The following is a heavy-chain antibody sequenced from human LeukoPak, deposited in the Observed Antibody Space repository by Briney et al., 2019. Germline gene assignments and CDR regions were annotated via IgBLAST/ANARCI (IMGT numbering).Heavy chain of an antibody. CDR2: ITDDGSSP. J-gene: IGHJ4*02. D-gene: IGHD7-27*01. Sequence: GGSLRPSCVASGFTFSSYWMHWVRQAPGQGLVWVSRITDDGSSPGYADSVKGRFTISRDNARNTLYLQMTNLRVEDTAVYYCTRNNWGIDYWGQGALVTVSS. CDR1: GFTFSSYW. CDR3: TRNNWGIDY. V-gene: IGHV3-74*01.